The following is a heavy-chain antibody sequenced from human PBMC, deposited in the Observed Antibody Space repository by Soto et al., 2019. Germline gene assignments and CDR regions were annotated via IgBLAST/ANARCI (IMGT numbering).Heavy chain of an antibody. D-gene: IGHD2-2*01. CDR1: GFTFSNAW. CDR3: TTDLWEWLVVVPAAKD. V-gene: IGHV3-15*01. J-gene: IGHJ4*02. CDR2: IKSKTDGGTT. Sequence: EVQLVESGGGLVKPGGSLRLSCAASGFTFSNAWMSWVRQAPGKGLEWVGRIKSKTDGGTTDYAAPVKGRFTISRDDSKNTLYLQMNSLKTEDTAVYYCTTDLWEWLVVVPAAKDWGQGTLVTVSS.